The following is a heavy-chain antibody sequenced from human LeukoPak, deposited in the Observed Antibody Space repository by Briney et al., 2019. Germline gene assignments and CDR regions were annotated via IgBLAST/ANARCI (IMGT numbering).Heavy chain of an antibody. CDR1: GGSFSGYY. J-gene: IGHJ4*02. CDR2: INHSGST. Sequence: SETLSLTCAVYGGSFSGYYWSWIRQPPGKGLEWIGEINHSGSTNYNPSLKSRVTISVDTSKNQFSLKLSSVTAADTAVYYCARVPPTTYYYDSSGYYYFDYWGQGTLVTVSS. V-gene: IGHV4-34*01. CDR3: ARVPPTTYYYDSSGYYYFDY. D-gene: IGHD3-22*01.